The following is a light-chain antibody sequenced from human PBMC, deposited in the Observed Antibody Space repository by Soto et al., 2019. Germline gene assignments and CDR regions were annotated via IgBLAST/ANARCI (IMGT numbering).Light chain of an antibody. CDR3: CSYAGSSTFV. J-gene: IGLJ2*01. CDR2: EGS. Sequence: ALTQPASVSGSPGQSITISCTGTSSDVGSYNLVSWYQQHPGKAPKLMIYEGSKRPSGVSNRFSGSKSGNTASLTISGLQAEDEADYYCCSYAGSSTFVFGGGTKLTVL. V-gene: IGLV2-23*03. CDR1: SSDVGSYNL.